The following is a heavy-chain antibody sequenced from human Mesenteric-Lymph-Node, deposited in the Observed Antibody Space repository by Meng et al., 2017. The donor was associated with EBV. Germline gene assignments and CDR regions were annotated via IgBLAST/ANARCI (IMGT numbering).Heavy chain of an antibody. J-gene: IGHJ4*02. CDR1: GGSFSDYY. Sequence: QVQLQQWGAGLLKPSETLSLTCAVYGGSFSDYYWSWIRQPPGKGLESIGESNHSGSSNYNPSLKSRVTISVDTSKNQVSLKLSSVTAADTAVYYCARGGGSSGYYSDYWGQGTLVTVSS. D-gene: IGHD3-22*01. CDR3: ARGGGSSGYYSDY. CDR2: SNHSGSS. V-gene: IGHV4-34*01.